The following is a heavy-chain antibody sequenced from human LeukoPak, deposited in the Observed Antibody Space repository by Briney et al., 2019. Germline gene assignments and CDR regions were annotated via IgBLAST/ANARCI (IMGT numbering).Heavy chain of an antibody. V-gene: IGHV4-38-2*01. Sequence: SETLSLTCAVSGYSISSGYYWGWIRQPPGKGLEWIGSIYHSGSTYYNPSLKSRVTISVDTSKNQFSLKLSSVTAVDTAVYYCASRRLGATPGHDAFDIWGQGTMVTVSS. CDR3: ASRRLGATPGHDAFDI. CDR1: GYSISSGYY. D-gene: IGHD1-26*01. CDR2: IYHSGST. J-gene: IGHJ3*02.